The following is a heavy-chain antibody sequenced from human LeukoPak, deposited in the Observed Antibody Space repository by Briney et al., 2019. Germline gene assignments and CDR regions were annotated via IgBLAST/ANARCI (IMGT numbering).Heavy chain of an antibody. V-gene: IGHV3-48*04. CDR2: ISSSSSTI. Sequence: PGGSLRLSCAASGFTFSSYSMNWVRQAPGKGLEWVSYISSSSSTIYYADSAKGRFTISRDNAKNSLYLQMNSLRAEDTAVYYCAREVPMTTVTHDAFDIWGQGTMVTVSS. J-gene: IGHJ3*02. CDR3: AREVPMTTVTHDAFDI. CDR1: GFTFSSYS. D-gene: IGHD4-17*01.